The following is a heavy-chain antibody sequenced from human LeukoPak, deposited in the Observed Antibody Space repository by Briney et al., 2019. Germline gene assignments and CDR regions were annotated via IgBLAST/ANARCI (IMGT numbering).Heavy chain of an antibody. CDR3: ARGNRDSSGFYFYYGMDV. CDR1: GFTFDDYA. V-gene: IGHV3-9*01. CDR2: ISWDSRNI. J-gene: IGHJ6*02. D-gene: IGHD6-19*01. Sequence: PGGSLRLSCAASGFTFDDYAMFWVRQVPGEGLEWVSGISWDSRNIGYAASVKGRFTTSRDNGKKSVYLQINSLRAEATALYYCARGNRDSSGFYFYYGMDVWGQGTMVTVSS.